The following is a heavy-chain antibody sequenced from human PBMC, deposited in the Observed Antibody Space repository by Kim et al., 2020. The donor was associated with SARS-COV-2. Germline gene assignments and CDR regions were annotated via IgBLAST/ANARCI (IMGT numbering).Heavy chain of an antibody. CDR1: GGSVSRGSYY. V-gene: IGHV4-61*01. CDR3: ARAKTHPGVVVPAAPFDY. J-gene: IGHJ4*02. D-gene: IGHD2-2*01. Sequence: SETLSLTCTVSGGSVSRGSYYWSWIRQPPGKGLEWIGYIYYSGSTNYNPSLKSRVTISVDTSKNQFSLKLSSVTAADTAVYYCARAKTHPGVVVPAAPFDYWGQGTLVTVSS. CDR2: IYYSGST.